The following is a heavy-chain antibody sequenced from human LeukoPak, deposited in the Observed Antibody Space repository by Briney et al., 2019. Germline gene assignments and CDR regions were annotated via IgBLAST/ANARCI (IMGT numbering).Heavy chain of an antibody. CDR1: GFTFSSYA. J-gene: IGHJ4*02. Sequence: PGGSLRLSCAASGFTFSSYAMHWVRQAPGKGLGWVAVISYDGSNKYYADSVKGRFTISRDNSKNTLYLQMNSLRAEDTAVYYCARGALDYWGQGTLVTVSS. V-gene: IGHV3-30-3*01. CDR2: ISYDGSNK. CDR3: ARGALDY.